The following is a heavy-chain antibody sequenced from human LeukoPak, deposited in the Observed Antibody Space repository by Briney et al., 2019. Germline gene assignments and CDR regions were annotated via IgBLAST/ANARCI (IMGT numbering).Heavy chain of an antibody. Sequence: PGGSLRLSCAASGFTFSSYAMSWVRQAPGKGLEWVSAISGSGGSTYYANSVKGRFTISRDNSKNTLYLQMNSLRAEDTAVYYCAKNKQQLVLFSFDYWGQGTLVTVSS. CDR3: AKNKQQLVLFSFDY. CDR1: GFTFSSYA. V-gene: IGHV3-23*01. J-gene: IGHJ4*02. D-gene: IGHD6-13*01. CDR2: ISGSGGST.